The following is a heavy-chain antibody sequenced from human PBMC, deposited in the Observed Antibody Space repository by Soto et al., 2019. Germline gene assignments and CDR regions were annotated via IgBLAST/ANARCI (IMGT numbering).Heavy chain of an antibody. CDR2: IIPIFGTA. Sequence: ASVKVSCKASGGTFSSYAISWVRQAPGQGLEWMGGIIPIFGTANYAQKFQERVTITRDMSTSTAYMELSSLRSEDTAVYYCAAIPTRGFDIWGQGTMVTVSS. J-gene: IGHJ3*02. CDR3: AAIPTRGFDI. CDR1: GGTFSSYA. V-gene: IGHV1-69*05. D-gene: IGHD2-21*01.